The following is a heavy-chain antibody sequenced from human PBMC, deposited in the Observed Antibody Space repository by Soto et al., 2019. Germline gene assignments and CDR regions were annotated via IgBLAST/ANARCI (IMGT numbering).Heavy chain of an antibody. CDR2: LSYDGTYK. CDR3: AKDQAQYGSGYFYGVDV. CDR1: GFTFIICG. Sequence: GSLRLSCYASGFTFIICGMHWFRHAPVKVLEWVAVLSYDGTYKYYADSVKGRFTISRDNSKNMLFLQMNSLRPDDTAVYYCAKDQAQYGSGYFYGVDVWGQGTAVTVSS. D-gene: IGHD3-10*01. J-gene: IGHJ6*02. V-gene: IGHV3-30*18.